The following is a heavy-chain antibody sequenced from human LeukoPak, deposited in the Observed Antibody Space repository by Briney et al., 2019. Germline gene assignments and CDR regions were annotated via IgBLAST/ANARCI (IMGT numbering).Heavy chain of an antibody. Sequence: EASVKVSCKASAYTFSGTGWYLYWLRQAPGKGLECMGWIYPNNGATAYAQKFQGRVAMTRDTSITTAYMELSRLRPDDTAVYYCARDGPAQMVDFDYWGQGTLVTVSS. CDR2: IYPNNGAT. D-gene: IGHD3-10*01. CDR3: ARDGPAQMVDFDY. V-gene: IGHV1-2*02. J-gene: IGHJ4*02. CDR1: AYTFSGTGWY.